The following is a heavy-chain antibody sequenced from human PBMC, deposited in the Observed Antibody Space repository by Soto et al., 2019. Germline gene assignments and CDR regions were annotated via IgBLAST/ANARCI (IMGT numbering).Heavy chain of an antibody. Sequence: ASVKVSCTASGYTFTSYGISWVRQAPGQGLEWMGWISAYNGNTNYAQKLQGRVTMTTDTSTSTAYMELRSLRSDDTAVYYCASHPPGGDGYEAYYYYGMDAWGQGTTVTVSS. D-gene: IGHD5-12*01. J-gene: IGHJ6*02. CDR3: ASHPPGGDGYEAYYYYGMDA. CDR1: GYTFTSYG. V-gene: IGHV1-18*01. CDR2: ISAYNGNT.